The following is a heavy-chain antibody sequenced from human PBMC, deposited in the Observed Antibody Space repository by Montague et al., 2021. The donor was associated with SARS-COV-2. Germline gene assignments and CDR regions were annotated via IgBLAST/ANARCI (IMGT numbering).Heavy chain of an antibody. D-gene: IGHD1-26*01. J-gene: IGHJ4*02. V-gene: IGHV4-39*01. Sequence: SETLSLTCTVSGGSISSSSYYWGWIRQPPGKGLEWIGSIHYSGSTYYNPSLKSRVTISVATSKNQFSLKRTSVTAAATAWYYCVEIVGAADYWGQGTLVTVSS. CDR3: VEIVGAADY. CDR2: IHYSGST. CDR1: GGSISSSSYY.